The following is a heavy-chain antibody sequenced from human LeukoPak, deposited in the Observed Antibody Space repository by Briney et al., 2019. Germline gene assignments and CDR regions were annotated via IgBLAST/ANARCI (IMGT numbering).Heavy chain of an antibody. D-gene: IGHD3-10*01. V-gene: IGHV1-69*13. CDR1: GGTFSSYA. Sequence: ASVKVSCKASGGTFSSYAISWVRQAPGQGLEWMGGIIPIFGTANYAQKFQGRVTITADESTSTAYMELSSLRSEDTAVYYCARALPMVRGVPFDYWGQGTLVTVSS. CDR2: IIPIFGTA. CDR3: ARALPMVRGVPFDY. J-gene: IGHJ4*02.